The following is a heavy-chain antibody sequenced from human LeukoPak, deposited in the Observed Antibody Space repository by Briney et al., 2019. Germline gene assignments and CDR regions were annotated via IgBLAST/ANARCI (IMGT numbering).Heavy chain of an antibody. CDR3: ARGNYYDSSGYADY. V-gene: IGHV4-30-4*08. D-gene: IGHD3-22*01. J-gene: IGHJ4*02. Sequence: SETLSLTCTVSGGSISSGDYYWSWIRQPPGKGLEWIGYIYYSGSTYYHPSLKSRVTISVDTSKNQFSLKLSSVTAADTAVYYCARGNYYDSSGYADYWGQGTLVTVSS. CDR2: IYYSGST. CDR1: GGSISSGDYY.